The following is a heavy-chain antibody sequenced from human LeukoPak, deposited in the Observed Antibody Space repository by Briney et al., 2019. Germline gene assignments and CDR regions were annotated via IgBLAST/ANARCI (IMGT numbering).Heavy chain of an antibody. CDR2: IYSGGST. CDR3: AGRPAAKPYYYHYGLDV. V-gene: IGHV3-53*01. Sequence: GGSLRLSCAASGFTVSSNYMSWVRQAPGKGLEWVSVIYSGGSTYYADSVKGRFTISRDNSKNTVYLQMNSLRAEDTAVYYCAGRPAAKPYYYHYGLDVWGQGTTVTVSS. CDR1: GFTVSSNY. D-gene: IGHD2-2*01. J-gene: IGHJ6*02.